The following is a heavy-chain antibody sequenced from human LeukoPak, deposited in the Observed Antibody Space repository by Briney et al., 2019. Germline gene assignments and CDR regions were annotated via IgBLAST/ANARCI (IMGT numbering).Heavy chain of an antibody. J-gene: IGHJ4*02. CDR3: ARDYVWGSYRDYYFDY. D-gene: IGHD3-16*02. CDR2: ISSSGSTI. Sequence: GGSLRLSCAASGFTFSSYEMNWVRQAPGKGLEWVSYISSSGSTIYYADSVKGRFTISRDNAKNSLYLQMNSLRAEDTAVYYCARDYVWGSYRDYYFDYWGQGTLVTVSS. CDR1: GFTFSSYE. V-gene: IGHV3-48*03.